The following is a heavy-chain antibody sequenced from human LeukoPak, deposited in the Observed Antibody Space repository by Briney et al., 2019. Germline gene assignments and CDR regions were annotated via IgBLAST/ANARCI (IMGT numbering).Heavy chain of an antibody. CDR1: GFTFSSYA. V-gene: IGHV3-23*01. J-gene: IGHJ4*02. CDR2: ISGSGGST. D-gene: IGHD5-24*01. CDR3: AKNRPFGRWLQQIDY. Sequence: AGGSLRLSCAASGFTFSSYAMSWVRQAPGKGLEWVSAISGSGGSTYYADSVKGRFTISRDNSKNTLYLQMNSLRAEDTAVYYCAKNRPFGRWLQQIDYWGQGTLVTVSS.